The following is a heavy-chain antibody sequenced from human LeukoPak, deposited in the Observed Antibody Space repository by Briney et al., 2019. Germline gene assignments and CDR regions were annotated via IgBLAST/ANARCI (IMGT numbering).Heavy chain of an antibody. J-gene: IGHJ3*02. V-gene: IGHV1-2*02. CDR2: INPNSGGT. Sequence: ASVKVSCKASGYTFTAYYVHWVRQAPGQGLEWMGWINPNSGGTNYAQKFRGRVTMTRDTSISTAYMELSRLRSDDTAVYYCARNIAVAAPSAFDIWGQGTMVTVSS. CDR1: GYTFTAYY. D-gene: IGHD6-19*01. CDR3: ARNIAVAAPSAFDI.